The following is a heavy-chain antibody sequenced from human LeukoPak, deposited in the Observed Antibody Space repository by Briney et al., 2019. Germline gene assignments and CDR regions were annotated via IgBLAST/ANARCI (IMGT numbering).Heavy chain of an antibody. V-gene: IGHV3-48*04. CDR3: ARDLGLVIDG. J-gene: IGHJ4*02. Sequence: GGSLRLSCGASGFTFSNSWMTWVRQAPGKGLEWVSYISSSGSTIYYADSVKGRFTISRDNAKNSLYLQMNSLRAEDTAVYYCARDLGLVIDGWGQGTLVTVSS. CDR1: GFTFSNSW. CDR2: ISSSGSTI. D-gene: IGHD6-19*01.